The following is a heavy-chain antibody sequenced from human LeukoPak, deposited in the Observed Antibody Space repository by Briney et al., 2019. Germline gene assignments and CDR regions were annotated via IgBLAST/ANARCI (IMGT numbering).Heavy chain of an antibody. CDR1: GFTFSGYG. D-gene: IGHD2-2*01. J-gene: IGHJ6*02. CDR2: IWYDGSNK. V-gene: IGHV3-33*01. Sequence: GGSLRLSCAASGFTFSGYGMHWVRQAPGKGLEWVAVIWYDGSNKYYADSVKGRFTISRDNSKNTLYLQMNSLRAEDTAVYYCARDCSSTSCYYYYGMDVWGQGTTVTVSS. CDR3: ARDCSSTSCYYYYGMDV.